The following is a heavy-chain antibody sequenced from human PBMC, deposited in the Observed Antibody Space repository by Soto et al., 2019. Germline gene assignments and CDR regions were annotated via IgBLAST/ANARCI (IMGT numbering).Heavy chain of an antibody. V-gene: IGHV3-64D*08. J-gene: IGHJ4*02. D-gene: IGHD3-10*01. Sequence: TGGSLRLSCSASGFTFSSYSMHWVRQAPGKGLEYVSAISSNGGSTYYADSVKGRFTISRDNSKNTLYLQMSSLRAEDTAVYYCVKDLGGSGSYLVPTYFDYWGQGTLVTVSS. CDR3: VKDLGGSGSYLVPTYFDY. CDR1: GFTFSSYS. CDR2: ISSNGGST.